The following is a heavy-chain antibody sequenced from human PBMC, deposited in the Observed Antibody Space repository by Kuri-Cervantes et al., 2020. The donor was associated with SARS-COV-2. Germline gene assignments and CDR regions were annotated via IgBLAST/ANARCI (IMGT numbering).Heavy chain of an antibody. J-gene: IGHJ1*01. D-gene: IGHD3-3*01. CDR3: ARNFWSGYTRKDAEYFQN. CDR1: GYTFTSYG. V-gene: IGHV1-2*02. Sequence: ASVKVSCKASGYTFTSYGISWVRQAPGQGLEWMGWINPNSGGTIYAQKCQGRVTMTRDTSISTAHMELSRLRSDDTAVYYCARNFWSGYTRKDAEYFQNWGQGTLVTVSS. CDR2: INPNSGGT.